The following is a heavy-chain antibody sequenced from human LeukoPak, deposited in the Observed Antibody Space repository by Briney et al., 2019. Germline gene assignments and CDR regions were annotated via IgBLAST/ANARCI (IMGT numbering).Heavy chain of an antibody. CDR2: IKQDGSKK. Sequence: AGGSLRLSSAASGFTFSNAWMSWVRQAPGKGLEWVANIKQDGSKKSYVDSVKGRFIISRDNAKNSLFLQMNSLRAEDTAVYYCARERMVRYWGQGTLVTVSS. D-gene: IGHD3-10*01. V-gene: IGHV3-7*03. CDR3: ARERMVRY. CDR1: GFTFSNAW. J-gene: IGHJ4*02.